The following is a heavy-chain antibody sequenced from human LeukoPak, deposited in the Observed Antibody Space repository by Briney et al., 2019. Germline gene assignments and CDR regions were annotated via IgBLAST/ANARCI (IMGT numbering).Heavy chain of an antibody. CDR1: GFTFDDYA. D-gene: IGHD3-22*01. CDR2: ISGDGGST. V-gene: IGHV3-43*02. J-gene: IGHJ4*02. CDR3: AKEQTYYYDSSGYFDY. Sequence: GGSLRLSCAASGFTFDDYAMHWVRQAPGKGLEWVSLISGDGGSTYYADSVKGRFTISRDNSKNSLYLQMSSLRTEDTALYYCAKEQTYYYDSSGYFDYWGQGTLVTVSS.